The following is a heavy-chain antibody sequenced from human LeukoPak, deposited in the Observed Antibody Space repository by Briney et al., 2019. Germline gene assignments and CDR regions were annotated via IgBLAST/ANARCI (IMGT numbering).Heavy chain of an antibody. D-gene: IGHD2-15*01. Sequence: ASVKVSCKAFGYTFTSNYMHWVRQAPGQGPEWMGVISPSGGSTTYAQKFQGRVTLTRDMSMSTDYLELSSLRSEDTAVYYCARGTGCSGGSCLPGAFDIWGQGTMVTVSS. CDR3: ARGTGCSGGSCLPGAFDI. CDR1: GYTFTSNY. J-gene: IGHJ3*02. V-gene: IGHV1-46*01. CDR2: ISPSGGST.